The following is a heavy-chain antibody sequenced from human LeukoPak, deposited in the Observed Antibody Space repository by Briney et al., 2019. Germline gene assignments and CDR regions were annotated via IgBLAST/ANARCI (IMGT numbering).Heavy chain of an antibody. Sequence: PGGSLRLSCAASGFTFSSYSVNWVRKAPGKGLEWVSSISSSSSYIYYADSVKGRFTISRDNAKNSLYLQMNSLRAEDTAVYYCARDIGRWLVRFDYWGQGTLVTVSS. CDR2: ISSSSSYI. CDR3: ARDIGRWLVRFDY. D-gene: IGHD6-19*01. CDR1: GFTFSSYS. J-gene: IGHJ4*02. V-gene: IGHV3-21*01.